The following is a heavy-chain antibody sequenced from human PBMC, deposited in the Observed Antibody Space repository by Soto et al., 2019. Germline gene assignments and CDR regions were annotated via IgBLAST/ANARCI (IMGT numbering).Heavy chain of an antibody. CDR3: GRRANRGMDV. Sequence: QVQLVQSGAEMRKPGSSVKVSCKSSGGTFSNYAISWVRQASGQGLEWLGVVIPAFNSAQYAPKFQGRVAITADTSTSTAYMELSSLTSEDTAVYYCGRRANRGMDVWGQGTTVIVSS. D-gene: IGHD2-8*01. V-gene: IGHV1-69*06. J-gene: IGHJ6*02. CDR1: GGTFSNYA. CDR2: VIPAFNSA.